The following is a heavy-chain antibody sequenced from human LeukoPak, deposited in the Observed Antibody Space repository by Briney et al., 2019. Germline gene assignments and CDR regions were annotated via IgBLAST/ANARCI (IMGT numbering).Heavy chain of an antibody. Sequence: PGGSLRLSCAASGFTFNTYGMHWVRQAPGKGLEWVAVIWYDGSNKYYADSVKGRFTISRDNSKNTLYLQMNSLRAEDTAVYYCAKDPYRASSGLVDYWGQGTLVTVSS. CDR1: GFTFNTYG. V-gene: IGHV3-33*06. D-gene: IGHD5-12*01. J-gene: IGHJ4*02. CDR3: AKDPYRASSGLVDY. CDR2: IWYDGSNK.